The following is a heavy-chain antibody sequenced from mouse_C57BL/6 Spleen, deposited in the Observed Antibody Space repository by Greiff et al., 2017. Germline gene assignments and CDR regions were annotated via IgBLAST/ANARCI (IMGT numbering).Heavy chain of an antibody. CDR2: IHPNSGST. J-gene: IGHJ2*01. CDR1: GYTFTSYW. V-gene: IGHV1-64*01. CDR3: AKQGDWDYFEY. D-gene: IGHD4-1*01. Sequence: QVQLQQPGAELVKPGASVKLSCKASGYTFTSYWMHWVKQRPGQGLEWIGMIHPNSGSTNYNEKFKSKATLTVDKSSSTAYMQLSSLTSEDSAVYYCAKQGDWDYFEYWGQGTTLTVSS.